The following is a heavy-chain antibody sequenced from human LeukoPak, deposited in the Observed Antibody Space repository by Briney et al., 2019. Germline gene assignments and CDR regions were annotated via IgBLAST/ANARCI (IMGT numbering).Heavy chain of an antibody. Sequence: GSLRLSCAASGFTFSNSWMYWVRQAPGKGLVWVSRINSDGSITQYADSVKGRFTISRDNAKNTLFLQMNSLRVEDTALYYCARGPDHGGSYYHDWGQGTPVTVSS. D-gene: IGHD1-26*01. CDR1: GFTFSNSW. V-gene: IGHV3-74*03. J-gene: IGHJ4*02. CDR2: INSDGSIT. CDR3: ARGPDHGGSYYHD.